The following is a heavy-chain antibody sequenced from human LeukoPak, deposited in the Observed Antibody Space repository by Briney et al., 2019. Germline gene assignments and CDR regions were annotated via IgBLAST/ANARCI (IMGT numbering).Heavy chain of an antibody. V-gene: IGHV3-74*01. J-gene: IGHJ4*02. D-gene: IGHD1-14*01. Sequence: GGSLRLSCAASGFPFSTYSMHWVRQLPGKGLVWVSRISPDGSSKSYADSVKGRFIISRDNAKNTLSLQMTSLTAEDTAVYYCARDGGLLPDNWGKGTLVTVSS. CDR3: ARDGGLLPDN. CDR2: ISPDGSSK. CDR1: GFPFSTYS.